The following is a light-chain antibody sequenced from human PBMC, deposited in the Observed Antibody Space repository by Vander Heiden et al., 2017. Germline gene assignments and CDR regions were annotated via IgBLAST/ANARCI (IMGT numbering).Light chain of an antibody. Sequence: DLQMTQSPSPLSASVGDRVTITCPGSQSISSYLNWYQQKPGKAPKRLIYAASSLQSGVPSRFSGSGSGTDFTLTISSLQPEDFATYYCQQSYSTPLTFGGGTKVEIK. V-gene: IGKV1-39*01. CDR1: QSISSY. CDR2: AAS. J-gene: IGKJ4*01. CDR3: QQSYSTPLT.